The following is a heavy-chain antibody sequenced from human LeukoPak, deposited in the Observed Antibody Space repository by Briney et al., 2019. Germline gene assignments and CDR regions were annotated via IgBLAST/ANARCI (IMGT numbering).Heavy chain of an antibody. D-gene: IGHD2-15*01. CDR2: IYPGDSDT. V-gene: IGHV5-51*01. J-gene: IGHJ4*02. CDR1: GYSFTSYW. Sequence: NPGESLKISCKGSGYSFTSYWIGWVRQMPGKGLEWMGIIYPGDSDTRYSPSFQGQVTISADKSISTAYLQWSSLKASDTAMYYCARLRRYCSGGSCYSHLDYWGQGTLVTVAS. CDR3: ARLRRYCSGGSCYSHLDY.